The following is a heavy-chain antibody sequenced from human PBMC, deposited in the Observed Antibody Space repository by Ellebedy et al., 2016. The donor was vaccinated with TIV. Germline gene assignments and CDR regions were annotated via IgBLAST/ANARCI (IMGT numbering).Heavy chain of an antibody. D-gene: IGHD3-9*01. J-gene: IGHJ4*02. CDR1: GYSFTSYW. CDR2: IDPSDSYT. CDR3: ARLMLNYDILTGDDY. Sequence: GESLKISXKGSGYSFTSYWISWVRQMPGKGLEWMGRIDPSDSYTNYSPSFQGHVTISADKSISTAYLQWSSLKASDTAMYYCARLMLNYDILTGDDYWGQGTLVTVSS. V-gene: IGHV5-10-1*01.